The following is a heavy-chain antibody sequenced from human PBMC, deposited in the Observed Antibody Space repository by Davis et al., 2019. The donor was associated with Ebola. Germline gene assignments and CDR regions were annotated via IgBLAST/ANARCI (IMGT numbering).Heavy chain of an antibody. CDR1: GYPFTTYY. CDR2: IDPSNGNT. CDR3: ARDNLYCNGGSCFYDP. D-gene: IGHD2-15*01. V-gene: IGHV1-46*01. Sequence: ASVKVSCKASGYPFTTYYVHWVRQAPGQGLEWMGLIDPSNGNTATAQKFRDRLTMTRDTSTNTVFMDLSSLRYDDAALYYCARDNLYCNGGSCFYDPWGQGTLVTVSS. J-gene: IGHJ5*02.